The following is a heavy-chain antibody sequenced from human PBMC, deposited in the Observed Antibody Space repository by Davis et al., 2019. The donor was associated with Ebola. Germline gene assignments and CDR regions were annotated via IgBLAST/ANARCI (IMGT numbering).Heavy chain of an antibody. CDR2: ISAGGGST. J-gene: IGHJ4*02. D-gene: IGHD1-26*01. V-gene: IGHV3-23*01. CDR1: GFTFSTYG. Sequence: GASLKISCAASGFTFSTYGMTWVRQAPGKGLEWVSSISAGGGSTHYADSVKGRFTISRDSSRNTLDLQMNSLRAEDSAVYYCAKALVGTTDIFDYWGQGTLVTVSS. CDR3: AKALVGTTDIFDY.